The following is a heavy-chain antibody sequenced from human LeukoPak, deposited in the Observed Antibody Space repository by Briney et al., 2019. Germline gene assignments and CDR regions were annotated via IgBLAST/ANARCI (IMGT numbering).Heavy chain of an antibody. D-gene: IGHD5-12*01. J-gene: IGHJ4*02. CDR3: AKEGLYGGYHY. CDR1: GFTFSSSA. Sequence: GGSLRLSCAASGFTFSSSAMSWVRQAPGKGLEWVSTISGSGSGSSTYYADSVKGRFTISRDNSKNTLYLQMNSLRAEDTAVYYCAKEGLYGGYHYWGQGTLVTVSS. V-gene: IGHV3-23*01. CDR2: ISGSGSGSST.